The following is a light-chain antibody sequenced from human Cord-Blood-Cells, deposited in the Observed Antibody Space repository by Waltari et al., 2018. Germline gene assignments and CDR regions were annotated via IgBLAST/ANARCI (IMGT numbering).Light chain of an antibody. CDR2: QDS. J-gene: IGLJ1*01. Sequence: SYELPQPPSVSVSSGQTASITCSGSKFGEYSACWYQQKPGQSPVLVIYQDSKRPSGIPERFSGSNSGNTATLTISGTQAMDEADYYCQAWDSSTYVFGTGTKVTVL. CDR1: KFGEYS. CDR3: QAWDSSTYV. V-gene: IGLV3-1*01.